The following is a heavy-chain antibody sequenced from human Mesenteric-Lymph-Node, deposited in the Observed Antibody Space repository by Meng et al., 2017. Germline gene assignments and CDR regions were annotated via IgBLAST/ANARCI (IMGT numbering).Heavy chain of an antibody. D-gene: IGHD4-17*01. Sequence: QLQEAGPGLVKPSETLSLTCTVSGGSISSSSYYWGWIRQPPGKGLEWIGSIYYSGSTYYNPSLKSRVTISVDTSKNQFSLKLSSVTAADTAVYYCARGRGYGDYGSLYWGQGTLVTVSS. CDR1: GGSISSSSYY. CDR2: IYYSGST. V-gene: IGHV4-39*01. J-gene: IGHJ4*02. CDR3: ARGRGYGDYGSLY.